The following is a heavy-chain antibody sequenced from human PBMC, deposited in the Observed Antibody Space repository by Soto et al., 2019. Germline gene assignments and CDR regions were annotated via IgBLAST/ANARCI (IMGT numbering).Heavy chain of an antibody. CDR3: AREGASGFGMDV. CDR1: GGSIRSYY. CDR2: IYTSGST. J-gene: IGHJ6*02. Sequence: XGTLSLTCNVSGGSIRSYYWSWVRQPAGKPLEWIGRIYTSGSTNYNPSLKSRVSMSVDTSKNQFSLEVTSVTAADTAVYYCAREGASGFGMDVWGQGTTVTVSS. V-gene: IGHV4-4*07. D-gene: IGHD1-26*01.